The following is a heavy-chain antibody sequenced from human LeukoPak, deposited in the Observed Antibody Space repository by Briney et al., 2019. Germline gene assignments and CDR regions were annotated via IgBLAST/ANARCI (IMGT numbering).Heavy chain of an antibody. J-gene: IGHJ4*02. CDR3: ARGGDGYNSPFDY. D-gene: IGHD5-24*01. V-gene: IGHV3-21*01. CDR2: ISSSSSYI. Sequence: PGGSLRLSCVASGFTFSNYDMNWVRQAPGKGLEWVSFISSSSSYIYYADSVKGRLTISRDNAKNSLYLQMNSLRVEDTAVYYCARGGDGYNSPFDYWGQGTPVTVSS. CDR1: GFTFSNYD.